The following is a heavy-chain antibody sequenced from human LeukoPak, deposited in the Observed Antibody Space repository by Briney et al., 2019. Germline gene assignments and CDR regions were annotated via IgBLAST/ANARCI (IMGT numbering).Heavy chain of an antibody. CDR3: ARREAIVVVVAATGGAFDI. D-gene: IGHD2-15*01. CDR2: IYYSGST. V-gene: IGHV4-59*08. CDR1: GGSISSYY. Sequence: SETLSLTCTVSGGSISSYYWSWIRQPPGKGLEWIGYIYYSGSTYYNPSLKSRVTISVDTSKNQFSLKLSSVTAADTAVYYCARREAIVVVVAATGGAFDIWGQGTMVTVSS. J-gene: IGHJ3*02.